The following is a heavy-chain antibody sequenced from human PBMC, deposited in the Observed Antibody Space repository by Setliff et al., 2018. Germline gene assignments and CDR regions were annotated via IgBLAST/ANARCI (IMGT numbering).Heavy chain of an antibody. CDR1: GGTFSSYG. CDR2: TIPSFGST. D-gene: IGHD5-18*01. CDR3: AREGVDTRSSTDYRYYMDV. V-gene: IGHV1-69*05. Sequence: SVKVSCKASGGTFSSYGISWVRQAPGQGLGWMGGTIPSFGSTNYAQKFQGRVTIITDESTSTAYMELSSLRTEDSAVYYCAREGVDTRSSTDYRYYMDVWGKGTTVTVSS. J-gene: IGHJ6*03.